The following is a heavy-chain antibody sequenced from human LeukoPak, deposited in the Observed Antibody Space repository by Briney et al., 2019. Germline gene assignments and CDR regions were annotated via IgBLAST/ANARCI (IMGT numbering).Heavy chain of an antibody. Sequence: PSETLSLTCAVSGGSISSGGYSWSWIRQPPGKGLEWIGYIYHSGSTYYNPSLKSRATISVDRSKNQFSLKLSSETAADTAVYYCARVARGVAAPYFDYWGQGTLVTVSS. CDR2: IYHSGST. CDR1: GGSISSGGYS. D-gene: IGHD6-6*01. CDR3: ARVARGVAAPYFDY. J-gene: IGHJ4*02. V-gene: IGHV4-30-2*01.